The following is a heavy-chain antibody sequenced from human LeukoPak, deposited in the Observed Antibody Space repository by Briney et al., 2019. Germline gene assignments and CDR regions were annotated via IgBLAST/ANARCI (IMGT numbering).Heavy chain of an antibody. J-gene: IGHJ4*02. CDR1: GGSFSGYY. CDR2: INHSGST. Sequence: SETLSLTCAVYGGSFSGYYWSWIRQPPGKGLEWIGEINHSGSTNYNPSLKSRVTISVDTSKNQFSLKLSSVTAADTAVYYCASTISYLCSGGSCRSYYFDYWGQGTLVTVSP. D-gene: IGHD2-15*01. V-gene: IGHV4-34*01. CDR3: ASTISYLCSGGSCRSYYFDY.